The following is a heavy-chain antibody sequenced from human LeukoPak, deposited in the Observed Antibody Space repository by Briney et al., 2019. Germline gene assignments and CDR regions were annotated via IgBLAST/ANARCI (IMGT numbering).Heavy chain of an antibody. CDR3: ARQVDAVDFWSGYGHSPRFDY. J-gene: IGHJ4*02. Sequence: ASVKVSCKASGYTFTSYGISWVRQAPGQGLEWMGWISAYNGNTNYAQKLQGRVTMTTDTSTSTAYMELRSLRSDDTAVYYCARQVDAVDFWSGYGHSPRFDYWGQGTLVTVSS. CDR2: ISAYNGNT. D-gene: IGHD3-3*01. V-gene: IGHV1-18*01. CDR1: GYTFTSYG.